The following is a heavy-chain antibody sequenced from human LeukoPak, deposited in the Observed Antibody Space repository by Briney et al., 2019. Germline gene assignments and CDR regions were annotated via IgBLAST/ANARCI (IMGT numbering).Heavy chain of an antibody. D-gene: IGHD3-3*01. CDR1: GFTFSSYW. J-gene: IGHJ5*02. Sequence: PGGSLRLSCAAAGFTFSSYWMSWVRQAPGKGLEWVANIKQDGSEKYYVDSGKGRFTISRDNAKNSLYLQMNSLRAEDTAVYYCATENAYYDFWSGYYRNLNWFDPWGQGTLVTVSS. CDR3: ATENAYYDFWSGYYRNLNWFDP. CDR2: IKQDGSEK. V-gene: IGHV3-7*01.